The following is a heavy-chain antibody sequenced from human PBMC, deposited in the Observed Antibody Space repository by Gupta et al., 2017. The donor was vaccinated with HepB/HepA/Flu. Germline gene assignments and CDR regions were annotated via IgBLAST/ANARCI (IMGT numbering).Heavy chain of an antibody. CDR3: ARPGCAAAATFGWFNP. CDR1: GFTFSDFW. Sequence: EVQLVESGGDLVQPGGSLRLSCAASGFTFSDFWMSWVRQAPGKGREWVANRKKDGSEKYYVDSGKGRFIISRENAKNSLYLKMNSLRVEDTAVYYCARPGCAAAATFGWFNPWGQGNLVTVSS. D-gene: IGHD6-25*01. V-gene: IGHV3-7*01. CDR2: RKKDGSEK. J-gene: IGHJ5*02.